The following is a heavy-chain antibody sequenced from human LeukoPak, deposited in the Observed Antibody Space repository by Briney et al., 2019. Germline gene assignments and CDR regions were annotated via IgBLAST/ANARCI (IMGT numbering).Heavy chain of an antibody. CDR1: GGSISSSSYY. Sequence: SETLSLTCTVSGGSISSSSYYWGWIRQPPGKGLEWIGSIYYSGSTYYNPSLKSRVTISVDTSKNQFSLKLSSVTAADTAVYYCARSDYYHKGGPDYWGQGTLVTVFS. J-gene: IGHJ4*02. V-gene: IGHV4-39*01. CDR3: ARSDYYHKGGPDY. D-gene: IGHD3-10*01. CDR2: IYYSGST.